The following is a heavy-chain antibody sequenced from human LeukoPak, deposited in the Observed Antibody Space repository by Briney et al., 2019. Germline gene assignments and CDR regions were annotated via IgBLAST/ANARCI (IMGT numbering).Heavy chain of an antibody. CDR2: IKQDGSEK. D-gene: IGHD2-21*01. CDR3: GRLGVVPPPFDW. J-gene: IGHJ4*02. V-gene: IGHV3-7*01. CDR1: GFTFSSYW. Sequence: GGSLRLSCAASGFTFSSYWMSWVHQAPGKGLEWVANIKQDGSEKYYVDSVKGRFTISRDNAKNSLYLQMNSLRAEDTAVYYWGRLGVVPPPFDWWGRGPLAPFS.